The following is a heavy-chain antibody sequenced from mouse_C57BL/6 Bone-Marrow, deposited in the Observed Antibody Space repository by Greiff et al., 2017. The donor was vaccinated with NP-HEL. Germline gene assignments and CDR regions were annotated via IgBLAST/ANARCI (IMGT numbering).Heavy chain of an antibody. J-gene: IGHJ1*03. Sequence: EVMLVESGGGLVKPGGSLKLSCAASGFTFSSYAMSWVRQTPEKRLEWVATISDGGSYTYYPDNVKGRFTISRDNAKNNLYLQMSHLKSEDTAMYYCARVGDDYDGYWYFDVWGTGTTVTVSS. D-gene: IGHD2-4*01. CDR3: ARVGDDYDGYWYFDV. V-gene: IGHV5-4*03. CDR1: GFTFSSYA. CDR2: ISDGGSYT.